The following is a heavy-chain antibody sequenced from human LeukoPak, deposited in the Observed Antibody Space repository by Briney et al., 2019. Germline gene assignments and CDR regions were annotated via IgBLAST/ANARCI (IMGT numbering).Heavy chain of an antibody. D-gene: IGHD3/OR15-3a*01. J-gene: IGHJ4*02. CDR2: INHSGST. CDR1: GGSFSGYY. CDR3: ARGDWTGYHFDY. V-gene: IGHV4-34*01. Sequence: SETLSLTCAVYGGSFSGYYWSWIRQPPGKGLEWIGEINHSGSTNYNPSLKSRVTISVDTSKNQFSLKLGSVTAADTAVYYCARGDWTGYHFDYWGQGTLVTVSS.